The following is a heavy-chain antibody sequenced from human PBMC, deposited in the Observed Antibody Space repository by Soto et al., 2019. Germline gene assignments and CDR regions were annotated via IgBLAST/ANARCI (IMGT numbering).Heavy chain of an antibody. CDR1: GFTVSSNY. CDR2: IYSGGST. V-gene: IGHV3-66*01. D-gene: IGHD5-18*01. CDR3: APLRAYSYGYTAP. Sequence: GGSLRLSCAASGFTVSSNYMSWVRQAPGKGLEWVSVIYSGGSTYYADSVKGRFTISRDNAKNTLYLQMNSLRAEDTAVYYCAPLRAYSYGYTAPWGQGTLVTVSS. J-gene: IGHJ5*02.